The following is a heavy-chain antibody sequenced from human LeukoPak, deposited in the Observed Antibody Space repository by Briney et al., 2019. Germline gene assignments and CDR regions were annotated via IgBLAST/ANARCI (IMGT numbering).Heavy chain of an antibody. CDR3: ARADYDSSGCYYFDY. CDR1: GGSITSYY. V-gene: IGHV4-59*01. D-gene: IGHD3-22*01. CDR2: VYYSGST. Sequence: PSETLSLTCTVSGGSITSYYWSWIRQPPGKGLEWIGYVYYSGSTKYNPSLKSRVTISVDTSKNQFSLKLSSVTAADTALYYCARADYDSSGCYYFDYWGQGTLVTVSS. J-gene: IGHJ4*02.